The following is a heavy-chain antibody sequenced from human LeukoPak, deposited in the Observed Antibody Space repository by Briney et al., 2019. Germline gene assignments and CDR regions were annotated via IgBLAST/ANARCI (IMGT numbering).Heavy chain of an antibody. D-gene: IGHD3-9*01. CDR3: ARIRCGHSGSVCYNH. Sequence: SETLSLTCGVFGVSINDYYWRWIRQSPGKGLEWIGEINHTEGTRYNPSLESRVTMSVGTSENQLSLKLIFVTAADTAVYYCARIRCGHSGSVCYNHWGLGTLVTVSS. J-gene: IGHJ1*01. V-gene: IGHV4-34*01. CDR1: GVSINDYY. CDR2: INHTEGT.